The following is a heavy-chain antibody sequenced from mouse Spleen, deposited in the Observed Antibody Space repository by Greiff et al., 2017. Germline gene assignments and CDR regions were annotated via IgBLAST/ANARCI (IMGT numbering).Heavy chain of an antibody. D-gene: IGHD2-14*01. V-gene: IGHV1-72*01. CDR3: ARGGYSSYWYFDV. CDR2: IDPNSGGT. Sequence: QVQLQQPGTELVKPGASVKLSCKASGYTFTSYWMHWVKQRPGQGLEWIGRIDPNSGGTKYNEKFKSKATLTVDKPSSTAYMQLSSLTSEDSAVYYCARGGYSSYWYFDVWGAGTTVTVSS. CDR1: GYTFTSYW. J-gene: IGHJ1*01.